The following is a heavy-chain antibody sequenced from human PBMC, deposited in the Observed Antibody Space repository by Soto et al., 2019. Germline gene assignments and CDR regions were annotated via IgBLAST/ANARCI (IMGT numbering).Heavy chain of an antibody. CDR1: GGSISSGGYY. D-gene: IGHD1-26*01. J-gene: IGHJ4*02. CDR3: ARVQDCVGATTICSFDY. V-gene: IGHV4-31*03. CDR2: IYYSGST. Sequence: QSQTLSLTCTVSGGSISSGGYYWSWIRQHPGKGLEWIGYIYYSGSTYYNPSLKSRVTISVDTSKNQFSLKLSSVAAADTAVYYCARVQDCVGATTICSFDYWGQGTLVTVSS.